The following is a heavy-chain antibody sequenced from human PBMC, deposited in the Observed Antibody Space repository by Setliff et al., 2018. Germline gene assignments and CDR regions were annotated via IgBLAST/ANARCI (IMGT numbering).Heavy chain of an antibody. J-gene: IGHJ3*02. V-gene: IGHV1-24*01. CDR1: GYTLTELS. CDR3: ATPRSGIIDAFDI. CDR2: FDPEDGET. Sequence: ASVKVSCKVSGYTLTELSMHWVRQAPGKGLEWMGGFDPEDGETIYAQNFQGRVTITRDTSTDTAYMELSSLRSEDTAVYYCATPRSGIIDAFDIWGQGTMVTVSS.